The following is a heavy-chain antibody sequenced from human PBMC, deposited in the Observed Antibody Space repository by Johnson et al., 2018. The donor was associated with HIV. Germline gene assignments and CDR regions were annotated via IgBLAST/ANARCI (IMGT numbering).Heavy chain of an antibody. CDR2: IKQAGSEK. D-gene: IGHD1-26*01. V-gene: IGHV3-7*03. CDR1: GFTFSSYC. Sequence: VQLVESGGGLVQPGGSLRLSCADSGFTFSSYCMSWVRQAPGKGLEWVANIKQAGSEKYYVDSVKGRFTISRDNAKNYLYLQMNSLRAEDTALYYCARSTVGATTGGAFDIWGQGTMVTVSS. J-gene: IGHJ3*02. CDR3: ARSTVGATTGGAFDI.